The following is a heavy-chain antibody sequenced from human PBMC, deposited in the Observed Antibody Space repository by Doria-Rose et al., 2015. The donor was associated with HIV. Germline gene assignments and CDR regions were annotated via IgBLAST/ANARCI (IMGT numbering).Heavy chain of an antibody. V-gene: IGHV3-30*04. CDR1: GFTLSNFA. D-gene: IGHD3-9*01. J-gene: IGHJ6*02. Sequence: QVQLVQSGGGVVQPGRSLRLSCVASGFTLSNFAIHWVRQAPGKGLEWGSVILYDGGNQHYADSVKGRFTISRDNSKNTVYLRMDTLRPEDTTVFFCARDEFRCYDIYDGLDVWGQGTTVTVSS. CDR2: ILYDGGNQ. CDR3: ARDEFRCYDIYDGLDV.